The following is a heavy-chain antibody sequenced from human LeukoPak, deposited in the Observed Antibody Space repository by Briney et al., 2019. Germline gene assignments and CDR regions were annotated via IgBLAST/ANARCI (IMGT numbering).Heavy chain of an antibody. Sequence: PSETLSLTCTVSGGSISSGSYFWNWIRQPAGKGLEWIGRIYTSGSTNYNPSLESRITISVDTSKSQFSLKLSSVTAADTAVYFCARKDCSTTSCAYGFDTWGRGTPVTVSS. CDR3: ARKDCSTTSCAYGFDT. CDR2: IYTSGST. V-gene: IGHV4-61*02. D-gene: IGHD2-2*01. CDR1: GGSISSGSYF. J-gene: IGHJ3*02.